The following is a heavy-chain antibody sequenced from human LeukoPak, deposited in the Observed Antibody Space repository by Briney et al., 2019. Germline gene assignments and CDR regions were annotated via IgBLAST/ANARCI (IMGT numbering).Heavy chain of an antibody. CDR1: GYTFTSYG. D-gene: IGHD3-3*01. V-gene: IGHV1-18*01. J-gene: IGHJ5*02. Sequence: GASVKVSCKASGYTFTSYGISWVRQAPGQGLEWMGWISAYNGNTNYAQKPQGRVTMTTDTSTSTAYMELRSLRSDDTAVYYCARSYLPYYDFWSGYSWFDPWGQGTLVTVSS. CDR3: ARSYLPYYDFWSGYSWFDP. CDR2: ISAYNGNT.